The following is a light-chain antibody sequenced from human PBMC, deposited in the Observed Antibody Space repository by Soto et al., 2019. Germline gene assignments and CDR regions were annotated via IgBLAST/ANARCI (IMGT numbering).Light chain of an antibody. J-gene: IGKJ4*01. CDR2: GAS. V-gene: IGKV3-20*01. CDR3: QQYGSPGT. Sequence: EIVLTQSPGTLSLSPGERATLSCRASQSVSSSYLAWYQQKPGQAPRLLIFGASTRATGIPDRFSGSGSGTDFTLTISRLEPEHFAVYYCQQYGSPGTFGGGTKVEIK. CDR1: QSVSSSY.